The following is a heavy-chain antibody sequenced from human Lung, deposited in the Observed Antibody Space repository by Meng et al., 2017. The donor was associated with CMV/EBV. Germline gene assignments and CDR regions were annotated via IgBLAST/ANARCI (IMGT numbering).Heavy chain of an antibody. J-gene: IGHJ4*02. CDR2: IYYSGST. V-gene: IGHV4-30-4*01. CDR1: GGSISSGDYY. CDR3: ARDRTTGRYFDY. D-gene: IGHD4-11*01. Sequence: QGQLQESGPGLVKPSQTLSLTCTVSGGSISSGDYYWSWIRQPPGKGLEWIGYIYYSGSTYYNPSLKSRVTISVGTSKNQFSLKLSSVTAADTAVYYCARDRTTGRYFDYWGQGTLVTVSS.